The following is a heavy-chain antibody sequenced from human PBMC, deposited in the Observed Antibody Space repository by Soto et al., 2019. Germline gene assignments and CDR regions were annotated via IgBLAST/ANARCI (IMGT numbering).Heavy chain of an antibody. CDR3: ASGGCSSTSCYSFDY. D-gene: IGHD2-2*01. CDR1: VGSFSGYY. Sequence: PSETLSLTCAVYVGSFSGYYWSWIRQPPGKGLEWIGEINHSGSTNYNPSLKSRVTISVDTSKNQFSLKLSSVTAADTAVYYCASGGCSSTSCYSFDYWGQGTLVTVSS. CDR2: INHSGST. J-gene: IGHJ4*02. V-gene: IGHV4-34*01.